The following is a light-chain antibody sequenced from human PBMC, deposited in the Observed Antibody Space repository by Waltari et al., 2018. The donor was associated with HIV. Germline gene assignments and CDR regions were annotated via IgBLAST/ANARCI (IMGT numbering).Light chain of an antibody. CDR3: SSYTSSSTPLVV. CDR2: DVS. V-gene: IGLV2-14*03. J-gene: IGLJ2*01. CDR1: SSDVGGYNY. Sequence: QSALTQPASVSGSPGQSITISCTGTSSDVGGYNYVSWYQQHPGKAPKLMIYDVSKRPSGVSNRFSGSKSGNPASLTISGLQAEDEADYYCSSYTSSSTPLVVFGGGTKLTVL.